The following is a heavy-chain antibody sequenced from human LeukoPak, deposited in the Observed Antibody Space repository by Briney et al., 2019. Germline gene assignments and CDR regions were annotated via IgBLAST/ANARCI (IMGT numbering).Heavy chain of an antibody. J-gene: IGHJ2*01. CDR2: FDPEDGET. CDR3: ATVGGRYCSGGSCYSHWYFDL. V-gene: IGHV1-24*01. D-gene: IGHD2-15*01. Sequence: ASVKVSCKISAYTLTELCIRWLRPAPGKGRKGLGGFDPEDGETINAQKFQGRVTMTEDTSTDTAYMELSSLRSEDTAVYYCATVGGRYCSGGSCYSHWYFDLWGRGTLVTVSS. CDR1: AYTLTELC.